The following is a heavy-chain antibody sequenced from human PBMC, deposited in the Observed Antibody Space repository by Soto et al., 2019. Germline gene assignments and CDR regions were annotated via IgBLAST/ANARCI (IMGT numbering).Heavy chain of an antibody. Sequence: PSETLCLTCTGSGGSISTGGYYWSWIRQLPGKGLEWIGHRYYSESTYYNPSLKSRVSISLDTSKNQFSLKLSFVTAADTAMYYCARLKCSGGSCYSCSFGYCGQGTPVISSS. J-gene: IGHJ4*02. D-gene: IGHD2-15*01. V-gene: IGHV4-31*03. CDR2: RYYSEST. CDR3: ARLKCSGGSCYSCSFGY. CDR1: GGSISTGGYY.